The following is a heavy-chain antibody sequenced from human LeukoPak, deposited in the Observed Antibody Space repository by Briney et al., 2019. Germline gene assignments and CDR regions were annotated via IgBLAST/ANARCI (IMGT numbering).Heavy chain of an antibody. Sequence: ASVKVSCKASGYIFSNFFSSYGITWVRQAPGQGLEWMGWISPYNGKTKFAQKFQGIVTMTTETSTSTAYMELRRLRSDDTAVYYCARDGPMVDFWSGYYPHTFDPWGQGTLVTVSS. CDR3: ARDGPMVDFWSGYYPHTFDP. CDR2: ISPYNGKT. D-gene: IGHD3-3*01. V-gene: IGHV1-18*01. J-gene: IGHJ5*02. CDR1: GYIFSNFFSSYG.